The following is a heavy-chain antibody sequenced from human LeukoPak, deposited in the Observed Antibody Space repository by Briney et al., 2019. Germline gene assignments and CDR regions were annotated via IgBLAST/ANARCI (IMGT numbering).Heavy chain of an antibody. CDR3: ARSEYDSSGYYLDY. Sequence: PSETLSLTCTVSGGSSSSYYWSWIRQPPGKGLEWIGYIYYSGSTNYNPSLKSRVTISVDTSKNQFSLKLSSVTAADTAVYYCARSEYDSSGYYLDYWGQGTLVTVSS. J-gene: IGHJ4*02. CDR1: GGSSSSYY. V-gene: IGHV4-59*01. D-gene: IGHD3-22*01. CDR2: IYYSGST.